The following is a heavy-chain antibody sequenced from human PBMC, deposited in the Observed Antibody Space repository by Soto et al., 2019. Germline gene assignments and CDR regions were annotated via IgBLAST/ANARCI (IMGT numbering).Heavy chain of an antibody. CDR3: ASKRFLEWLLYTGYYFDY. D-gene: IGHD3-3*01. Sequence: SETLSLTCTVSGGSISSSSYYWGWIRQPPGKGLEWIGSIYYSGSTHYNPSLKSRVTISVDTSKNQFSLKLSSVTAADTAVYYCASKRFLEWLLYTGYYFDYWGQGTLVTVS. V-gene: IGHV4-39*01. CDR2: IYYSGST. CDR1: GGSISSSSYY. J-gene: IGHJ4*02.